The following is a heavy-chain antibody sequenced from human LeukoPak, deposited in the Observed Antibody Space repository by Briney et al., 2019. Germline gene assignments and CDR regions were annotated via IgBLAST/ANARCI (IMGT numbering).Heavy chain of an antibody. J-gene: IGHJ5*02. V-gene: IGHV4-31*03. CDR3: ARDGHYGDNVGGWFDP. Sequence: SETLSLTCTVSGGSISSGHNYWSWVRQHPGKGLEWIGYIYYGGSTNYNPSLKSRVTISLDTSKNQFSLKLSSVTAADTAVYYCARDGHYGDNVGGWFDPWGQGTLVTVSS. CDR1: GGSISSGHNY. D-gene: IGHD4-17*01. CDR2: IYYGGST.